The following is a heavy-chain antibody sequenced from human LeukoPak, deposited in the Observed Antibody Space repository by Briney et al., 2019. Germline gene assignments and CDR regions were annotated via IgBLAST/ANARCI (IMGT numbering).Heavy chain of an antibody. CDR2: IGGSGGAT. J-gene: IGHJ4*02. V-gene: IGHV3-23*01. Sequence: KPGGSLRLSCATPGFTFSNYAMSWVRQAPGKGLEWVSNIGGSGGATYYGDSVKGRFTISRDNAKNSLYLQLNSLGVEDTAVYFCAGGFGFLIESWGQGALVTVSS. CDR3: AGGFGFLIES. D-gene: IGHD3-16*01. CDR1: GFTFSNYA.